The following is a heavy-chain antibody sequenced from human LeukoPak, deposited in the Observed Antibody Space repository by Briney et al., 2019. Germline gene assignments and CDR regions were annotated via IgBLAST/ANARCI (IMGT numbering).Heavy chain of an antibody. CDR2: IYTSGST. J-gene: IGHJ5*02. D-gene: IGHD3-3*01. CDR3: ARDRFLEWLGTWFDP. CDR1: SGSISSYY. Sequence: SETLSLTCTVSSGSISSYYCSWIRQPAGKLLEWIGRIYTSGSTNYNPSLKSRVTMSVDTSKNQFSLKLSSVTAADTAVYYCARDRFLEWLGTWFDPWGQGTLVTVSS. V-gene: IGHV4-4*07.